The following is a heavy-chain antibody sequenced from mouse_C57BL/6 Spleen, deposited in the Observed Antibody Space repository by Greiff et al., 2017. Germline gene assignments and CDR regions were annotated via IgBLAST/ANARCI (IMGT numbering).Heavy chain of an antibody. Sequence: VQLQQSGAELVKPGASVKLSCKASGYTFTSYWMHWVKQRPGRGLEWIGRIDPNSGGTKYNEKFKSKATLTVDKPSSTAYMQLSSLTSEDAAVYYCARDNYGSSYDFDYWGQGTTLTVSS. CDR1: GYTFTSYW. CDR3: ARDNYGSSYDFDY. J-gene: IGHJ2*01. CDR2: IDPNSGGT. V-gene: IGHV1-72*01. D-gene: IGHD1-1*01.